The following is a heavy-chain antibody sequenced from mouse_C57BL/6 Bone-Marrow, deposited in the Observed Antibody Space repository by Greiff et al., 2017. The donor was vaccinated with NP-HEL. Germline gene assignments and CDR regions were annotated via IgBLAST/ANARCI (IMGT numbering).Heavy chain of an antibody. Sequence: VQLQQPGAELVRPGTSVKLSCTASGYTFTSYWMHWVKQRPGQGLEWIGVIDPSDSYTKYNQKFKGKATVTVDTSSSPAYMQRSSLTSEDSAVYHCARNRHCDFGGKGTTLTLSS. CDR1: GYTFTSYW. CDR2: IDPSDSYT. V-gene: IGHV1-59*01. J-gene: IGHJ2*01. CDR3: ARNRHCDF.